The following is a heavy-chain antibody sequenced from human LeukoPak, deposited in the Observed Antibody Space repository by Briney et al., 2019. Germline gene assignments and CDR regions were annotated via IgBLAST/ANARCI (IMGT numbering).Heavy chain of an antibody. V-gene: IGHV3-23*01. J-gene: IGHJ4*02. CDR2: ISGSGGST. D-gene: IGHD6-19*01. CDR1: GFTFSSYA. Sequence: PGGSLRLSCAASGFTFSSYAMSWVRQAPGKGLGWVSAISGSGGSTYYADSVKGRFTISRDNSKNTLYLQMNSLRAEDTAVYYCANAGYSSGWYVGYYFDYWGQGTLVTVSS. CDR3: ANAGYSSGWYVGYYFDY.